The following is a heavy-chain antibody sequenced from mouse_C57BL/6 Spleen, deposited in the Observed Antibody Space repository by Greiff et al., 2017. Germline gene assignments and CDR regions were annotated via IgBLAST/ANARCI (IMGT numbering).Heavy chain of an antibody. CDR1: GYTFTSYW. CDR3: ARIYDGYYGEFAD. V-gene: IGHV1-7*01. Sequence: QVQLKESGAELAKPGASVKLSCKASGYTFTSYWMHWVKQRPGQGLEWIGYINPSSGYTKYNQKFKDKATLTADKSSSTAYMQLSSLTYEDSAVYYCARIYDGYYGEFADWGQGTLVTVSA. D-gene: IGHD2-3*01. J-gene: IGHJ3*01. CDR2: INPSSGYT.